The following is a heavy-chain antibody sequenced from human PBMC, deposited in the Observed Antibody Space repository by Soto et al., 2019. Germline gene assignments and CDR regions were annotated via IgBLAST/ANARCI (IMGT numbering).Heavy chain of an antibody. CDR1: GGSISSGGYS. D-gene: IGHD2-2*01. CDR2: IYHSGST. Sequence: SETLSLTCAVSGGSISSGGYSWSWSRQPPGKGLEWIGYIYHSGSTYYNPSLKSRVTISVDRSKNQFSLKLSSVTAADTAVYYCARVPDRWGQGTLVTVSS. CDR3: ARVPDR. V-gene: IGHV4-30-2*01. J-gene: IGHJ5*02.